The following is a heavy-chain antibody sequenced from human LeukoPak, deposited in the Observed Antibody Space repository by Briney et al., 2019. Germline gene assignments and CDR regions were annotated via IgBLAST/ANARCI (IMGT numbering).Heavy chain of an antibody. D-gene: IGHD3-10*01. Sequence: PGGSLRLSCVASGFRVNNNYMNWVRQAPGKGLEWVSTMDNFGNKYYADSVKGRFTISRDSSKNTLFLQMNNLRAEDSAVFYCAGGTYYGSGTRPGYLDSWGLGTLVTVSS. V-gene: IGHV3-53*01. J-gene: IGHJ4*02. CDR3: AGGTYYGSGTRPGYLDS. CDR1: GFRVNNNY. CDR2: MDNFGNK.